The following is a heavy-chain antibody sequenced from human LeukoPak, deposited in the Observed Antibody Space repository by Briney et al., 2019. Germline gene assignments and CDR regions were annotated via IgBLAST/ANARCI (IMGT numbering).Heavy chain of an antibody. D-gene: IGHD5-24*01. Sequence: GGSLRLSCAASGFTFSSYSMNWVRQAPGKGLEWVSSISSSSSYIYYADSVKGRFTISRDNAKNSLYLQMNSLRAEDTAVYYCARGRLSMGMATMLDDYWGQGTLVTVSS. CDR1: GFTFSSYS. J-gene: IGHJ4*02. CDR2: ISSSSSYI. V-gene: IGHV3-21*01. CDR3: ARGRLSMGMATMLDDY.